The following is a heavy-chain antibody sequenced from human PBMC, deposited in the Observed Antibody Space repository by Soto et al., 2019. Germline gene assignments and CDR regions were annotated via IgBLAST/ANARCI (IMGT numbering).Heavy chain of an antibody. J-gene: IGHJ4*02. D-gene: IGHD3-16*02. CDR1: GFTFSTYW. Sequence: EVQLEESGGGLVQPGGSLRLSCAASGFTFSTYWMTWVRQAPGKGLEWVANIKQDGSENYYVDSVKGRFTISRDNAKNSLYLAMNSLRAEDTAVYYCARGAFPTWGSYPLDYWGQGSLVTVSS. CDR2: IKQDGSEN. V-gene: IGHV3-7*04. CDR3: ARGAFPTWGSYPLDY.